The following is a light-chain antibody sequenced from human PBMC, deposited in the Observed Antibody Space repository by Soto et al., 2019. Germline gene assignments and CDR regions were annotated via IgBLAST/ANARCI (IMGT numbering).Light chain of an antibody. CDR1: QSVGTR. V-gene: IGKV3-20*01. J-gene: IGKJ5*01. CDR2: GAS. Sequence: EIRLTQSPDTLSLSPGERATLSCRAAQSVGTRLAWYQHKTGQAPRLLISGASSRAAGIPDRFTGSGSETSFTLTISRLEPEDFALYYCQHYQSGHPIAFGQGTRLENK. CDR3: QHYQSGHPIA.